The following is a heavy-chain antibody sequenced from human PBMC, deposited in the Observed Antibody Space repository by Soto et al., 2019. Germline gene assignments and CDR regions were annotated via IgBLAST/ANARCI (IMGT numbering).Heavy chain of an antibody. D-gene: IGHD1-1*01. Sequence: QVQLQESGPGLVKPSGPLSLTCAVSRGPIASSNWWSWVRKSPGKGLEWIGAMYHTGITNYSPSLKSRVTMSVDKSKNQFSLKLSSVTAADTAVYYCARESYNESNVGYFDLWGRGTLVSVSS. V-gene: IGHV4-4*02. CDR2: MYHTGIT. CDR3: ARESYNESNVGYFDL. CDR1: RGPIASSNW. J-gene: IGHJ2*01.